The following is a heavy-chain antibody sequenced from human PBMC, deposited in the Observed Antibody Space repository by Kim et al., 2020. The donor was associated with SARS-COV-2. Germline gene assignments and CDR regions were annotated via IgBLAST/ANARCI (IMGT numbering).Heavy chain of an antibody. CDR2: IKQDGSEK. Sequence: GGSLRLSCAASGFSFSSYWMTWVRQAPGKGLEWVANIKQDGSEKYYVDSVKGRFTISRDNAKNSLYLQMNSLRAEDTAVYYCTKARGAGDYWGQGTLVTVSS. CDR1: GFSFSSYW. V-gene: IGHV3-7*03. J-gene: IGHJ4*02. CDR3: TKARGAGDY. D-gene: IGHD2-15*01.